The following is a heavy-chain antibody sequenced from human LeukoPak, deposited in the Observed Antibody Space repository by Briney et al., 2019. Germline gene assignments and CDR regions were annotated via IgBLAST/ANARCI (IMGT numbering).Heavy chain of an antibody. CDR3: AKEPSGRYYFDY. Sequence: GGSLRLSCAASGFTFSNAWMSWVRQAPGKGLEWVSAISGSGGSTYYADSVKGRFTISRDNSKNTLYLQMNSLRAEDTAVYYCAKEPSGRYYFDYWGQGTLVTVSS. CDR2: ISGSGGST. J-gene: IGHJ4*02. V-gene: IGHV3-23*01. CDR1: GFTFSNAW. D-gene: IGHD3-10*01.